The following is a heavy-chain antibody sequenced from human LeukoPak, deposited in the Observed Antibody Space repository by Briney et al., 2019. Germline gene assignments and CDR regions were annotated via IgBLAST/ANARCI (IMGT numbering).Heavy chain of an antibody. CDR3: AKPLCVDIVVLDY. CDR1: GFTFSSYA. V-gene: IGHV3-23*01. D-gene: IGHD5-12*01. CDR2: ISGSGGST. J-gene: IGHJ4*02. Sequence: PGGSLRLSCAASGFTFSSYAMRWVRQAPGTGLEWVSVISGSGGSTYYTDSVKGRFTISRDNSKNTLYLQMNSLRAEDTAVYYCAKPLCVDIVVLDYWGQGTLVTVSS.